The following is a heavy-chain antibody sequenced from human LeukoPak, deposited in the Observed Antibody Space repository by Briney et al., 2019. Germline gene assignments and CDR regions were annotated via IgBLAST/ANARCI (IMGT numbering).Heavy chain of an antibody. CDR3: ARGVTMIVVVIHDWYFDL. Sequence: SETLSLTCTVSGGSISSGDYYWSWIRQPPGKGLEWIGYIYYSGSTYYNPSLKSRVTISVDTSKNQFSLKLTSVTAADTAVYYCARGVTMIVVVIHDWYFDLWGRGTLVTVSS. D-gene: IGHD3-22*01. CDR2: IYYSGST. V-gene: IGHV4-30-4*01. CDR1: GGSISSGDYY. J-gene: IGHJ2*01.